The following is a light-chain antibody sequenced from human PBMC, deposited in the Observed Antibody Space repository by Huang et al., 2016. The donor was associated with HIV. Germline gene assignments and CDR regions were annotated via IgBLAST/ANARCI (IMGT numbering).Light chain of an antibody. CDR2: DAT. J-gene: IGKJ4*01. CDR1: QNITSF. V-gene: IGKV3-11*01. CDR3: EKRVQWPRLT. Sequence: EIVLTQSPATLSLSPGERATPPSRPSQNITSFLAWYRQKPGQAPRLLIFDATNRAHGTPARLSGSGTGTDFTVTSHSLEPEDFAVYYCEKRVQWPRLTFGGGTRVEMK.